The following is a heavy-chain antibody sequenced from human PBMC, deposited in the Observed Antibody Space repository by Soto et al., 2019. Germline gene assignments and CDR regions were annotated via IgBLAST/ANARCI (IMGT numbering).Heavy chain of an antibody. CDR1: GFTFSSYG. D-gene: IGHD3-10*01. CDR2: ISYDGSNK. CDR3: AKDRTYGDGAFDI. V-gene: IGHV3-30*18. J-gene: IGHJ3*02. Sequence: VGSLRLSCAASGFTFSSYGMHWVRQAPGKGLEWVAVISYDGSNKYYADSVKGRFTISRDNSKNTLYLQMNSLRAEDTAVYYCAKDRTYGDGAFDIWGQGTMLTVSS.